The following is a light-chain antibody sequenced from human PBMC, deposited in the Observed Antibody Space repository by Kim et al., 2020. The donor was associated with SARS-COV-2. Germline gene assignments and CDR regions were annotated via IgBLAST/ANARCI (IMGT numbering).Light chain of an antibody. J-gene: IGKJ4*01. CDR3: QQLNTYPLT. Sequence: AYVGDRVTITCRASQGINSYLAWYQQKSGKAPKLLIYAASNLQSGVPSRFSGSGSGTELTLSINSLQPEDFATYYCQQLNTYPLTFGGRAKVDIK. CDR2: AAS. CDR1: QGINSY. V-gene: IGKV1-9*01.